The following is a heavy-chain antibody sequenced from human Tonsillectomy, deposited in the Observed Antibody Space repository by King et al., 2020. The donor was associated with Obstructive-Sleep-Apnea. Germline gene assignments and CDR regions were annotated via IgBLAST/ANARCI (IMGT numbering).Heavy chain of an antibody. D-gene: IGHD3-10*01. V-gene: IGHV3-23*04. CDR2: ISGSGGSS. Sequence: VQLVESGGGLVQPGGSLRLSCAASGFTFSTYAMNWVRQAPGKGLEWVSSISGSGGSSFYADSVKGRFTISRDNSQNTLFLQMHSLRADDTAVYYCARSYYYGSGSYYNGLDFWGQGILVTLSS. CDR1: GFTFSTYA. J-gene: IGHJ4*02. CDR3: ARSYYYGSGSYYNGLDF.